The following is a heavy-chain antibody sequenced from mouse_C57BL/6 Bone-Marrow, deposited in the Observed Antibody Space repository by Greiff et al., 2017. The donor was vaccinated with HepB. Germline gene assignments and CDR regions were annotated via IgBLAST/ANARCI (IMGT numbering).Heavy chain of an antibody. CDR3: ARSGITTVERSYYFDY. V-gene: IGHV14-2*01. J-gene: IGHJ2*01. D-gene: IGHD1-1*01. CDR1: GFNIKDYY. CDR2: IDPEDGET. Sequence: EVQLVESGAELVKPGASVKLSCTASGFNIKDYYMHWVKQRTEQGLEWIGRIDPEDGETKYAPKFQGKATITADTSSNTACLQLSSLTSEDTAVYYCARSGITTVERSYYFDYWGQGTTLTVSS.